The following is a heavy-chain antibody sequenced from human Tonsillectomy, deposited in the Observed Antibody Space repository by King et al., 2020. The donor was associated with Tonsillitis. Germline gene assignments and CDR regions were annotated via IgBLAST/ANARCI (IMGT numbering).Heavy chain of an antibody. J-gene: IGHJ4*02. D-gene: IGHD3-10*01. Sequence: VQLVESGAEVKKPGSSVKVSCKASGGTFSSYAISWVRQAPGQGLEWMGGIIPMFDTPSYAQKFQGRVTITADESTSTAYMELSSLRSEDTALYYCARDNGFGSGTYYITGYWGQGTPVTVSS. CDR3: ARDNGFGSGTYYITGY. CDR2: IIPMFDTP. V-gene: IGHV1-69*01. CDR1: GGTFSSYA.